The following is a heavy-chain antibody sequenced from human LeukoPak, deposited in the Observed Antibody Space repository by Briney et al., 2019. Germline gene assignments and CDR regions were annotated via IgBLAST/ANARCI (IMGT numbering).Heavy chain of an antibody. CDR3: ARLLNSDFDWLLVFDY. D-gene: IGHD3-9*01. Sequence: GESLKISCQGSGYSFTSYWISWVRQMPGKGLEWMGRIDPSDSYTNYSPSFQGHVTISADKSISTAYLQWSSLKASDTAMYYCARLLNSDFDWLLVFDYWGQGTLVTVSS. V-gene: IGHV5-10-1*01. CDR1: GYSFTSYW. CDR2: IDPSDSYT. J-gene: IGHJ4*02.